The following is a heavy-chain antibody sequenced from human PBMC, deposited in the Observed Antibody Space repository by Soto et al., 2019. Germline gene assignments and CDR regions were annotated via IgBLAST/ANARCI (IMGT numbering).Heavy chain of an antibody. CDR3: ARGNALDV. J-gene: IGHJ3*01. D-gene: IGHD3-10*01. V-gene: IGHV6-1*01. CDR1: GDSVSSDITS. CDR2: TYYRSKWFH. Sequence: QGQLQQSGPGLVKPSQTLSLTCAISGDSVSSDITSWNWIRQSPSRGLEWPGRTYYRSKWFHDYAASVKSRITINPDTSKNQFSLELNPMTPEDTAVYYCARGNALDVWGQGTVVTVSS.